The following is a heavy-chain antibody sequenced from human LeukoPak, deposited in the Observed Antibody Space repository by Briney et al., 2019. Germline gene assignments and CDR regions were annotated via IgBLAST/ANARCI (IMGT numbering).Heavy chain of an antibody. CDR2: IYYSGST. J-gene: IGHJ4*02. CDR1: GGSISSYY. Sequence: SETLSLTCTVSGGSISSYYWSWIRQPPGKGLEWIGYIYYSGSTNYNPSLKSRVTISVDTSENQFSLKLSSVTAADTTVYYCARSPRDKYDFWSGYCDYWGQGTLVTVSS. V-gene: IGHV4-59*01. CDR3: ARSPRDKYDFWSGYCDY. D-gene: IGHD3-3*01.